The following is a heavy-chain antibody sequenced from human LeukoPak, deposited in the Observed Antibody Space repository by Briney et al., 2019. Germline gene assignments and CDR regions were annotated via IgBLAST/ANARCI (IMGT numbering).Heavy chain of an antibody. CDR2: IFGSGGSP. D-gene: IGHD5-18*01. Sequence: GGSLRLSCEASGFTLGSHAMYWVRQAPGKGLEWVAGIFGSGGSPHYADSVKGRFTISRDNPRNTVYLQINSLRDDDTAVYYCGKTTVGYSSGQKPAWPVDFWGQGTLVTVSS. CDR1: GFTLGSHA. V-gene: IGHV3-23*01. J-gene: IGHJ4*02. CDR3: GKTTVGYSSGQKPAWPVDF.